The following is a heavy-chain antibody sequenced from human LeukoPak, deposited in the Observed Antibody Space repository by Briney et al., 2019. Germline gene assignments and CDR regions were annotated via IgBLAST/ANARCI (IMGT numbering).Heavy chain of an antibody. V-gene: IGHV3-30*03. Sequence: GGSLRLSCAASGFTFSSYGMHWVRQAPGKGLEWVAVISYDGSNKYYADSVKARFTISRDNSKNTLYLQMNSLRVEDRAVYFCARGVPSTISGWFFDLWGRGTLVTVSS. CDR2: ISYDGSNK. CDR1: GFTFSSYG. D-gene: IGHD2-2*01. J-gene: IGHJ2*01. CDR3: ARGVPSTISGWFFDL.